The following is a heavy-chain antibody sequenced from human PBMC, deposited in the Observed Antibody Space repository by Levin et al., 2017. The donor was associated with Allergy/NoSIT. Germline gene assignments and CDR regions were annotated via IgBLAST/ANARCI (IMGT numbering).Heavy chain of an antibody. D-gene: IGHD2-2*01. CDR3: ARDALSLPAAYWYFDL. CDR1: GGSISSYY. V-gene: IGHV4-59*01. CDR2: IYYSGST. J-gene: IGHJ2*01. Sequence: SETLSLTCTVSGGSISSYYWSWIRQPPGKGLEWIGYIYYSGSTNYNPSLKSRVTISVDTSKNQFSLKLSSVTAADTAVYYCARDALSLPAAYWYFDLWGRGTLVTVSS.